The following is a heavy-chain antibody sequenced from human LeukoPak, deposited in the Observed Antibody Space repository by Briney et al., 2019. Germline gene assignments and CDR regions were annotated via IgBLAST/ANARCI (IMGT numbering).Heavy chain of an antibody. CDR2: IYYSGST. J-gene: IGHJ5*02. D-gene: IGHD2-15*01. CDR1: GGSISSGGYY. V-gene: IGHV4-31*03. CDR3: ARNPCSGGSCYSGGKSFWFDP. Sequence: SETLSLTCTVSGGSISSGGYYWSWIRQRPGKGLEWIGYIYYSGSTYYNPSLKSRVTISVDTSKNQFSLKLSSVTAADTAVYYCARNPCSGGSCYSGGKSFWFDPWGQGTLVTVSS.